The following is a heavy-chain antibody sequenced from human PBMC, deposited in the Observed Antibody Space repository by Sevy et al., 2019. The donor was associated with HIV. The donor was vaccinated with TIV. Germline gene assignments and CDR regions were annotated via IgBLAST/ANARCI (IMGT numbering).Heavy chain of an antibody. CDR1: GFTFSSYG. D-gene: IGHD2-15*01. J-gene: IGHJ5*02. CDR3: AREGAPYRNIRYCSGDNCYYNWFDP. V-gene: IGHV3-30*03. Sequence: GGSLRLSCAASGFTFSSYGMHWVRQAPGKGLEWVAVISYDGSNKYYADSVEGRFTISRDNSKDTLYLQMNSLRAVDTAIYYCAREGAPYRNIRYCSGDNCYYNWFDPWGQGTLVTVSS. CDR2: ISYDGSNK.